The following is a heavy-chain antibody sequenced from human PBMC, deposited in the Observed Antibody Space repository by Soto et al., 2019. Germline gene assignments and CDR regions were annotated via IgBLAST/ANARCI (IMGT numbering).Heavy chain of an antibody. D-gene: IGHD3-3*01. Sequence: ASVKVSCKASGYTFTSYGISWVRQSPGQGLEWMGWISAYNGNTNYAQKLQGRVTMTTDTSTSTAYMELRSLRSDDTAVYYCARETYYDFWSGYSGWFDPWGQGTLVTVSS. J-gene: IGHJ5*02. CDR2: ISAYNGNT. V-gene: IGHV1-18*01. CDR1: GYTFTSYG. CDR3: ARETYYDFWSGYSGWFDP.